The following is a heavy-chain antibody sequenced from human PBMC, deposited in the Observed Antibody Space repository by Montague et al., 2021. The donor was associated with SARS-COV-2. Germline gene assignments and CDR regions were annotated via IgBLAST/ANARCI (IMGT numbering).Heavy chain of an antibody. J-gene: IGHJ3*01. V-gene: IGHV4-39*02. D-gene: IGHD6-19*01. CDR3: ARLKRYFDSSGSPSAFDS. CDR2: IYYTGNT. Sequence: SETLSLTCTVSGGSITNNIDYWAWIRQPPGKGLARIGSIYYTGNTYYNPSLKSRVTKSVVTSKNHFTLKLSSVTAAETAVYYCARLKRYFDSSGSPSAFDSWGQGTMITVSS. CDR1: GGSITNNIDY.